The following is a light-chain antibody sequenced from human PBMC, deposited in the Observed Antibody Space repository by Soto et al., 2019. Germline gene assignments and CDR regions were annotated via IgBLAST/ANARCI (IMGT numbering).Light chain of an antibody. CDR3: QQRSNLFT. Sequence: IVLTQSPGTLSLSPGERVTLSCRASQSVSSSFAWYQQKHGQAPRLLIYGASSRATGIPDRFSGSGSGTDFTLTISRLEPEDFALYYCQQRSNLFTFGPGTKVDIK. J-gene: IGKJ3*01. CDR1: QSVSSS. CDR2: GAS. V-gene: IGKV3D-20*02.